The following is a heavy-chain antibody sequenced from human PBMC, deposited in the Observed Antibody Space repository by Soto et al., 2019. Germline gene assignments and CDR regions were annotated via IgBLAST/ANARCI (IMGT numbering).Heavy chain of an antibody. Sequence: GSLRLSCAASGFTFSSYGMHWVRQAPGKGLEWVAVISYDGSNKYYADSVKGRFTISRDNSKNTLYLQMNSLRAEDTAVYYCAKDRPRVGALDYWGQGTLVTVSS. V-gene: IGHV3-30*18. CDR2: ISYDGSNK. CDR1: GFTFSSYG. CDR3: AKDRPRVGALDY. D-gene: IGHD1-26*01. J-gene: IGHJ4*02.